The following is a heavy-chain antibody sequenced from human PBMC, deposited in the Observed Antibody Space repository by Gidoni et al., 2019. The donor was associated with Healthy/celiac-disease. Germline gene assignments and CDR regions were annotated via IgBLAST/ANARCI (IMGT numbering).Heavy chain of an antibody. V-gene: IGHV3-23*04. CDR3: AKSPYSSSWRGWFDP. D-gene: IGHD6-13*01. J-gene: IGHJ5*02. CDR1: GFTFSDA. CDR2: ISGSGSST. Sequence: EVQLVESGGGLVQPGGSLSLSCAASGFTFSDAMNWVRQPPGKGLEWVSGISGSGSSTYYADSVKGRFTISRDNSKYTLYLQMSSLRAEDTALYYCAKSPYSSSWRGWFDPWGQGTLVTVSS.